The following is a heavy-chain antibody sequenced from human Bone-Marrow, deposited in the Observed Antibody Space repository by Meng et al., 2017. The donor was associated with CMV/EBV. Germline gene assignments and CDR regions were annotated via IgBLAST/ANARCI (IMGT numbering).Heavy chain of an antibody. V-gene: IGHV3-21*01. CDR2: ISSSSSHI. Sequence: GSLKISCAASGFTFSSYGMHWVRQAPGKGLEWVSSISSSSSHIHYADSVKGRFTISRDNAKNSLYLQMNSLRAEDTAVYYCAREGYGMDVWGQGTTVTVSS. CDR1: GFTFSSYG. CDR3: AREGYGMDV. J-gene: IGHJ6*02.